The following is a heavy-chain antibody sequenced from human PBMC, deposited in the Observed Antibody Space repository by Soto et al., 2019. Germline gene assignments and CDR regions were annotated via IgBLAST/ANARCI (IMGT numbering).Heavy chain of an antibody. D-gene: IGHD1-7*01. CDR3: ATMGTPATGLYYFDY. CDR1: GGSISSGNYY. Sequence: QVQLQESGPGLVKPSQTPSLTCTVSGGSISSGNYYWSWIRQPPGKGLEWIGFISYSGSTYYNASLKSRFTISVDTSKNRFSLNLSFVTAADTAVYYCATMGTPATGLYYFDYWGQGTLVTVSS. J-gene: IGHJ4*02. CDR2: ISYSGST. V-gene: IGHV4-30-4*01.